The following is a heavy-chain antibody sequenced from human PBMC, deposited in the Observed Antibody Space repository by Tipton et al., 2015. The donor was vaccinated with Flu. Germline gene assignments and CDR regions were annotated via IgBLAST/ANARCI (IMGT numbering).Heavy chain of an antibody. Sequence: TLSLTCTVSGGSISSGNYYWSWIRQPAGKALEWIGRIYTSGNTNYNPSLRSRVTISRDTSKSQFSLKLSSAPAADTAVYYCARGRYCDISSCSGYGMDVWGQGTTVTFSS. D-gene: IGHD2-2*01. J-gene: IGHJ6*02. CDR3: ARGRYCDISSCSGYGMDV. CDR1: GGSISSGNYY. CDR2: IYTSGNT. V-gene: IGHV4-61*02.